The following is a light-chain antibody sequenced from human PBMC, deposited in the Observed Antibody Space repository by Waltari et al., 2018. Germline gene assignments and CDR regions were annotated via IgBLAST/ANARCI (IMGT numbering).Light chain of an antibody. CDR3: SSYGGSNNLL. CDR1: SSDIGGFNY. CDR2: EVS. J-gene: IGLJ2*01. V-gene: IGLV2-8*01. Sequence: QSALTQPPSTSGSPGQSVTISCTGTSSDIGGFNYVSWYQQHPGKAPKLLIFEVSERPSGVPERCSASKSGNTASLTVSGLQAEDEAHYYCSSYGGSNNLLFGGGTKLTVL.